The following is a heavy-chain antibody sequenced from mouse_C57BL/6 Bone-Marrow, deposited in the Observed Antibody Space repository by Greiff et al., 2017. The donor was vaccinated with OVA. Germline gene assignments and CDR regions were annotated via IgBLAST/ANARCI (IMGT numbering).Heavy chain of an antibody. CDR2: IDPTDSYN. V-gene: IGHV1-69*01. CDR3: ARSFYSNYPYLYYYAMDY. J-gene: IGHJ4*01. Sequence: VQLQQPGAELVMPGASVKLSCKASGYTFTSYWMHWVKQRPGQGLEWIGEIDPTDSYNNSNQKFKGKSTLTVDKSSSTAYMKLSSLTSEDSAVYYCARSFYSNYPYLYYYAMDYWGQGTSVTVSS. CDR1: GYTFTSYW. D-gene: IGHD2-5*01.